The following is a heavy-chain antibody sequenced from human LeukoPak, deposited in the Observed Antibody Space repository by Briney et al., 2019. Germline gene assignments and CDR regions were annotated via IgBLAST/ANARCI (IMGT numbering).Heavy chain of an antibody. D-gene: IGHD3-22*01. V-gene: IGHV3-23*01. CDR3: AKRGVVIRVILVGFHKEAYYFDS. Sequence: GGSLRLSCAVPGLRPRNYGISWVRQAPGKRLASVAGISGGGGSIFYADSVKGRFTISIDSSKNTLYLQMNSLRADDTAVYFCAKRGVVIRVILVGFHKEAYYFDSWGQGALVTVSS. CDR2: ISGGGGSI. J-gene: IGHJ4*02. CDR1: GLRPRNYG.